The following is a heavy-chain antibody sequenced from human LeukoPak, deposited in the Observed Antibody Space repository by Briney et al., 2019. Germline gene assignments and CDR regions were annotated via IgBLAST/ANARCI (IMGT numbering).Heavy chain of an antibody. CDR3: AKGPYGDYADAFDY. J-gene: IGHJ4*02. CDR1: GFTFSSYG. V-gene: IGHV3-30*02. Sequence: GGSLRLSCAASGFTFSSYGMHWVRQAPGKGLEWVAFIRYDGSNKYYADSVKGRFTISRDNSKNTLYLQMNSLRAEDTAVYYRAKGPYGDYADAFDYWGQGTLVTVSS. CDR2: IRYDGSNK. D-gene: IGHD4-17*01.